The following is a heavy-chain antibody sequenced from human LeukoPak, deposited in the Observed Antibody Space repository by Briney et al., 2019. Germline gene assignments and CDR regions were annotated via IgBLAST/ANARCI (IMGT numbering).Heavy chain of an antibody. D-gene: IGHD3-22*01. V-gene: IGHV5-51*01. Sequence: GESLKTSCKGSGYSFTSYWIGWVRQMPGKGLEWMGIVYPGDSGARYSPSFQGQVTMSADTSINTAYLQWSSLKASDTAIYYCARKSYYDSYQHAFDIWGQGTMVTVSS. CDR2: VYPGDSGA. J-gene: IGHJ3*02. CDR3: ARKSYYDSYQHAFDI. CDR1: GYSFTSYW.